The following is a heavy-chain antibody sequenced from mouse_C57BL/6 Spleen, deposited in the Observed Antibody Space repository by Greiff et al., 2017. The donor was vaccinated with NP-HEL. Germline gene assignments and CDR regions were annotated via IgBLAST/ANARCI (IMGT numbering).Heavy chain of an antibody. CDR1: GFNIKDYY. CDR3: TRRSSGYVDYYAMDY. Sequence: VQLKESGAELVRPGASVKLSCTASGFNIKDYYMHWVKQRPEQGLEWIGRIDPEDCDTEYAPKFQGKATMTADTSSNTAYLQLSSLTSEDTAVYYCTRRSSGYVDYYAMDYWGQGTSVTVSS. D-gene: IGHD3-2*02. CDR2: IDPEDCDT. V-gene: IGHV14-1*01. J-gene: IGHJ4*01.